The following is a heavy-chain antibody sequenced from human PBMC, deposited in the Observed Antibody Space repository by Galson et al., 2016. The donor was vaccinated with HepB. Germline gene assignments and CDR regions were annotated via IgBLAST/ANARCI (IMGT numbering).Heavy chain of an antibody. CDR3: ARNTEVGRHDY. CDR1: GASISSSDW. J-gene: IGHJ4*02. D-gene: IGHD5-18*01. CDR2: VYHLGST. Sequence: SETLSLTCAVSGASISSSDWWSWVRQPPGKGLEWIGEVYHLGSTSYNPSLKSRVTISIDKSKNQFSLRLTSVTAADTAMYYCARNTEVGRHDYWGQGTLVTVSS. V-gene: IGHV4-4*02.